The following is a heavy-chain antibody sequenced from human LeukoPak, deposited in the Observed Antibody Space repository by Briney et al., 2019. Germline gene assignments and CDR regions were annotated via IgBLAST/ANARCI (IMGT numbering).Heavy chain of an antibody. D-gene: IGHD3-16*02. Sequence: GGSLRLSCAASGFNFSNYAMSWVRQAPGKGLEWAAFIRYDGSNKYYADSVKGRFTISRDNSKNTLYLQMNSLRAEDTAVYYCARDISGHYDYVWGSYPQSIYWGQGTLVTVSS. CDR2: IRYDGSNK. J-gene: IGHJ4*02. CDR1: GFNFSNYA. CDR3: ARDISGHYDYVWGSYPQSIY. V-gene: IGHV3-30*02.